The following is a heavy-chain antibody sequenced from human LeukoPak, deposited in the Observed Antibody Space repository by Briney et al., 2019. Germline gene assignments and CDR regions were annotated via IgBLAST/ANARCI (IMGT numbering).Heavy chain of an antibody. V-gene: IGHV3-7*03. CDR3: ARGGRGSAAVVAPRSFDI. CDR2: INSDGSEG. Sequence: PGGSLRLSCAASGFTFSNAWMNWVRQAPGKGLEWVASINSDGSEGYYADVVKGRFTISRDNAKNSLYLQINSLRAEDTAVYYCARGGRGSAAVVAPRSFDIWGQGTMVTVSS. J-gene: IGHJ3*02. D-gene: IGHD3-22*01. CDR1: GFTFSNAW.